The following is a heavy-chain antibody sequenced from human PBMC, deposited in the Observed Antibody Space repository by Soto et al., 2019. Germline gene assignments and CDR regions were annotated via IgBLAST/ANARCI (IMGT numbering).Heavy chain of an antibody. CDR3: ARESEDLTSNFDY. Sequence: GGSLRLSCAASGFTFTRYGMNWVRQAPGKGLEWVSSISSTTNYIYYADSMKGRFTVSRDNAKNSVYLEMNSLSAEDTAVYYCARESEDLTSNFDYWGQGTLVTSPQ. CDR1: GFTFTRYG. J-gene: IGHJ4*02. V-gene: IGHV3-21*01. CDR2: ISSTTNYI.